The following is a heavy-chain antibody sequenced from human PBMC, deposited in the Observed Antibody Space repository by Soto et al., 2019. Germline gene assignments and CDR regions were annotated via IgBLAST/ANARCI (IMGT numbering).Heavy chain of an antibody. V-gene: IGHV4-34*01. CDR2: TIHKGST. J-gene: IGHJ1*01. CDR3: ARGSRSSLEYFQY. Sequence: SETLSLTCAVSGASFGTYYWSWIRQTPGKGLEWIGETIHKGSTNYNPALKSRVTISVDTSNSQFSLKLSSVTAADTAVYFCARGSRSSLEYFQYWGQGTLVAVSS. D-gene: IGHD6-13*01. CDR1: GASFGTYY.